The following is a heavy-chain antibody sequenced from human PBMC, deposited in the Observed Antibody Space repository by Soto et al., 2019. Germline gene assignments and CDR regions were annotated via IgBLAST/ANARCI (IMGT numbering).Heavy chain of an antibody. CDR1: GYPLATYG. V-gene: IGHV1-18*01. CDR3: ATVSGYGSGSRRFDF. CDR2: IVGDSGNT. J-gene: IGHJ4*02. Sequence: QVQVMQSGAQLTQPGASVKVSCETSGYPLATYGLSWVRQAPGQGLEWMGWIVGDSGNTVYAQKFQGRVTMYRDTSTSTGYMELRRLTSDDSALYYCATVSGYGSGSRRFDFWGQGTLVSVSS. D-gene: IGHD3-10*01.